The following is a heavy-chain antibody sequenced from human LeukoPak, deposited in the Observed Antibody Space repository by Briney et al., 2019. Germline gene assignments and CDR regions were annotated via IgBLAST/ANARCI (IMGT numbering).Heavy chain of an antibody. Sequence: PSETLSLTCAVSGDSISSSHWWSWVRQSPGKGLEWIGEIYHSGSTNYNPSLKSRVTISVGTSKNQFSLKLSSVTAADTAVYYCARGRPAAASDWFDPWGQGTLVTVSS. CDR2: IYHSGST. CDR3: ARGRPAAASDWFDP. V-gene: IGHV4-4*02. J-gene: IGHJ5*02. CDR1: GDSISSSHW. D-gene: IGHD6-13*01.